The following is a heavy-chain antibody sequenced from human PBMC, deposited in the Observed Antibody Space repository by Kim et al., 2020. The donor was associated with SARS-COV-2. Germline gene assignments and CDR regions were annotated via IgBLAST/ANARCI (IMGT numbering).Heavy chain of an antibody. Sequence: SETLSLTCAVYGGSFSGYYWSWIRQPPGKGLEWIGEINHSGSTNYNPSLKSRVTISVDTSKNQFSLKLSSVTAADTAVYYCARAEGRDYDYVWGSYRYAFDIWGQGTMVTVSS. D-gene: IGHD3-16*02. CDR1: GGSFSGYY. CDR2: INHSGST. V-gene: IGHV4-34*01. J-gene: IGHJ3*02. CDR3: ARAEGRDYDYVWGSYRYAFDI.